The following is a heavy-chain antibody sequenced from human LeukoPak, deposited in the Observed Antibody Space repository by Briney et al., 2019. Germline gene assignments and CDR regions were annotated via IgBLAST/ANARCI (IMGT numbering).Heavy chain of an antibody. CDR1: GVSISTYY. CDR3: ARATWLPVGLYYYDSSGYYYYFDS. V-gene: IGHV4-59*01. Sequence: SETLSLTCTVSGVSISTYYWGWIRQPPGKGLEWIGSFYHSGSSDYNPSLKSRVTMSVDTSKNQFSLKLSSVTAADTAVYYCARATWLPVGLYYYDSSGYYYYFDSWGQGTLVTVSS. CDR2: FYHSGSS. D-gene: IGHD3-22*01. J-gene: IGHJ4*02.